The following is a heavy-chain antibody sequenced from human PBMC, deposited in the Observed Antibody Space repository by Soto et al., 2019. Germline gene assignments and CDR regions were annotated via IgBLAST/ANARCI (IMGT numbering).Heavy chain of an antibody. CDR1: GFTFSSYA. CDR2: ISYDGSNK. Sequence: QVQLVESGGGVVQPGRSLRLSCAASGFTFSSYAMHWVRQAPGKGLEWVAVISYDGSNKYYADSVKGGFTISRDNSKNTLYLQMNSLRAEDTAVYYCASALSVIAVAGPDYWGQGTLVTVSS. D-gene: IGHD6-19*01. V-gene: IGHV3-30-3*01. CDR3: ASALSVIAVAGPDY. J-gene: IGHJ4*02.